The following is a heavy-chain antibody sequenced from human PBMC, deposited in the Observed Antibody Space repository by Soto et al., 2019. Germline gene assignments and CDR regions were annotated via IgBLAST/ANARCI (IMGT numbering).Heavy chain of an antibody. CDR3: AKVGVDNTMVRGVTPTYYYYGMDV. CDR2: ISYGGSNK. J-gene: IGHJ6*02. D-gene: IGHD3-10*01. Sequence: HPGGSLRLSCAASGFTFSSYSMNWVRQAPGKGLEWVAVISYGGSNKYYADSVKGRFTISRDNSKNTLYLQMNSLRAEDTAVYYCAKVGVDNTMVRGVTPTYYYYGMDVWGQGTTVTVSS. CDR1: GFTFSSYS. V-gene: IGHV3-30*18.